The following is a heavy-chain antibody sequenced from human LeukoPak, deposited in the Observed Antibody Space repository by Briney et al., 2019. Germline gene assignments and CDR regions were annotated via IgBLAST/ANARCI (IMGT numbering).Heavy chain of an antibody. V-gene: IGHV3-66*04. J-gene: IGHJ6*02. CDR2: IYSGGST. CDR3: AKRGYSGYDPIYGMDV. D-gene: IGHD5-12*01. CDR1: GFTVSSNY. Sequence: GVLRLSCTASGFTVSSNYMSWVRQAPGKGLEWVSVIYSGGSTYYADSVKGRFTISRDNSKNTLYLQMNSLRAEDTAVYYCAKRGYSGYDPIYGMDVWGQGTTVTVSS.